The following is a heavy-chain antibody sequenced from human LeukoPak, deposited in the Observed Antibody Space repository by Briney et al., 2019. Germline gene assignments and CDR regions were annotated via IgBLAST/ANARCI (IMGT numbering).Heavy chain of an antibody. V-gene: IGHV4-30-4*01. CDR1: GYSISSGDYY. Sequence: SQTLSLTCTVSGYSISSGDYYWSWIRQPPGKALEWIGYIYYSGSTNYNPSLKSRVTISVDTSKNQFSLKLSSVTAADTAVYYCARGYYDFWSGYYAPNWFDPWGQGTLVTVSS. J-gene: IGHJ5*02. CDR2: IYYSGST. D-gene: IGHD3-3*01. CDR3: ARGYYDFWSGYYAPNWFDP.